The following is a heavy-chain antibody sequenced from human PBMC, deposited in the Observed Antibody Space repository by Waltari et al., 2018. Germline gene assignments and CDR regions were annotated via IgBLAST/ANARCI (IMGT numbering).Heavy chain of an antibody. CDR3: VRFNPYRGGSNW. J-gene: IGHJ4*02. V-gene: IGHV4-34*01. CDR1: GWSFSGYY. D-gene: IGHD2-2*01. Sequence: HVQLQQWGAVLLTPSDALSLTCAIYGWSFSGYYWCWIRPPPGKGLEWIGDTNHSGTTNYKPSLKSRVTISVDASKNQFSLNLTSVTATDTSIYYCVRFNPYRGGSNWWGQGTLVTVSS. CDR2: TNHSGTT.